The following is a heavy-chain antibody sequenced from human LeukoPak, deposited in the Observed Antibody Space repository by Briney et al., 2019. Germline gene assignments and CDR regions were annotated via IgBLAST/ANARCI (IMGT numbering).Heavy chain of an antibody. V-gene: IGHV4-34*01. CDR3: ARQEAADYDFWSGPDLNWFDP. D-gene: IGHD3-3*01. Sequence: KPSETLSLTCAVYGGSFRGYYWSWIRQPPGNGLEWIGEINHSGSTNYNPSLKSRVTISVDTSKNQFSLKLSSVTAADTAVYYCARQEAADYDFWSGPDLNWFDPWGPRTLVTVSS. J-gene: IGHJ5*02. CDR1: GGSFRGYY. CDR2: INHSGST.